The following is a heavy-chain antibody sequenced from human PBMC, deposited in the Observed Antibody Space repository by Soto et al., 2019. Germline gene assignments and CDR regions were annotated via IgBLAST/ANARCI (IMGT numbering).Heavy chain of an antibody. CDR3: ARVVVVEVNWFDP. J-gene: IGHJ5*02. CDR2: ISPSNGNT. Sequence: GASGKVSCKASGYTFTNYGFTWVRQAPGQGLEWMGWISPSNGNTNYAQKFRGRGTMTTDISTSTVYMELTSLGSDDTAVYYCARVVVVEVNWFDPWGQGTLVTVSS. D-gene: IGHD2-15*01. V-gene: IGHV1-18*01. CDR1: GYTFTNYG.